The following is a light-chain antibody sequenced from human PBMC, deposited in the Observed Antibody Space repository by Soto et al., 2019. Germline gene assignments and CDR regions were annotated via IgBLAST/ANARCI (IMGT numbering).Light chain of an antibody. CDR3: AAWDDSLNGVV. Sequence: SVLTQPPSASGTPGQRITHSCSGSSSNIGSNTVNWYQQLPGTAPKLLIYRNNQRPSGVPDRFSGSKSGTSASLAISGLQYEDEADYYCAAWDDSLNGVVFCGGTKLTVL. CDR2: RNN. J-gene: IGLJ2*01. CDR1: SSNIGSNT. V-gene: IGLV1-44*01.